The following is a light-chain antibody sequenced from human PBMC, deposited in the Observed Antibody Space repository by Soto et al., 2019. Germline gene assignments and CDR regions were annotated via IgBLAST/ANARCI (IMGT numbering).Light chain of an antibody. J-gene: IGKJ1*01. Sequence: DIQMTQSPSAMSASVGDRVAITCRASQDISNYLDWFQQKPGKVPKRLIYGASNLQTGVPSRFSGSGSGTEFTLTITSLQPEDFATYFCLQHSSYPRTLGQGTKVDSK. CDR3: LQHSSYPRT. CDR2: GAS. V-gene: IGKV1-17*03. CDR1: QDISNY.